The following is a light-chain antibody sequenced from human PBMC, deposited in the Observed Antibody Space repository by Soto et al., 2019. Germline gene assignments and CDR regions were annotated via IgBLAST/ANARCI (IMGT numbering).Light chain of an antibody. J-gene: IGLJ3*02. Sequence: QSALTQPASVSGSPGQSITISCTGTSNDVGGYNYVAWYQQHSGKAPKLMIYEVTNRPSGVSNRFSGSKSDNTASLTISGLQAEDEADYYCSSYTSTNTWVFGGGTKLTVL. CDR2: EVT. CDR3: SSYTSTNTWV. CDR1: SNDVGGYNY. V-gene: IGLV2-14*01.